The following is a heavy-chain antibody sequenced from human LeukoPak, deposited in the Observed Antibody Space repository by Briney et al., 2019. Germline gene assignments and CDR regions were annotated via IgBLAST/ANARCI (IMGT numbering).Heavy chain of an antibody. CDR2: IYRGGST. J-gene: IGHJ3*02. V-gene: IGHV3-53*01. D-gene: IGHD6-19*01. CDR1: GFTVSSNY. CDR3: AKDSSSGWYGDDAFDI. Sequence: PGGSLRLSCAASGFTVSSNYMSWVRQAPGKGLEWVSVIYRGGSTYYADSVKGRFTISRDNSMNTLYLQMNSLRAEDTAVYYCAKDSSSGWYGDDAFDIWGQGTMVTVSS.